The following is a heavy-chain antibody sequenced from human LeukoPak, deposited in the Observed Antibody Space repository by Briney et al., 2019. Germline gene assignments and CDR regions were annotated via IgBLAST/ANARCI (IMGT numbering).Heavy chain of an antibody. CDR1: GFTFSSYA. CDR3: AKASSSSWYVLGN. CDR2: ISGSGGST. Sequence: GGSLRLSCAASGFTFSSYAMSWVRQAPGKGLEWVSAISGSGGSTYYADSVKGRFTISRDNSKNTLYLQMNSLRAEGTAVYYCAKASSSSWYVLGNWGQGTLVTVSS. J-gene: IGHJ4*02. D-gene: IGHD6-13*01. V-gene: IGHV3-23*01.